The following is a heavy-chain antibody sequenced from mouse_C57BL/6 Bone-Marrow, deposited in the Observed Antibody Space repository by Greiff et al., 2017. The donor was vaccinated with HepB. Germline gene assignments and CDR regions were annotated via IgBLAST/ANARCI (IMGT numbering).Heavy chain of an antibody. CDR1: GYAFSSSW. J-gene: IGHJ1*03. V-gene: IGHV1-82*01. CDR3: AEYYGSRRYCDV. CDR2: IYPGDGDT. Sequence: VHLVESGPELVKPGASVKISCKASGYAFSSSWMNWVKQRPGKGLEWIGRIYPGDGDTNYNGKFKGKATLTADKSSSTAYMQLSSLTSEDSAVYFCAEYYGSRRYCDVWGTGTTVTVAS. D-gene: IGHD1-1*01.